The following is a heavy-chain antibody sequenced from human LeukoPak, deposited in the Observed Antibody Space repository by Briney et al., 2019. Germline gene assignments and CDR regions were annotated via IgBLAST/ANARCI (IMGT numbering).Heavy chain of an antibody. Sequence: GRSLRLSCAASGFTFSNYGIHWVRQAPGKGLEWVAVISYDGSNKYYIDSVKGRFTISRDNSKNTLYLQMNSLRAEDTAIYYCARDPRGPTGYDSSGRDTLDYWGQGTLVTVS. CDR1: GFTFSNYG. CDR2: ISYDGSNK. D-gene: IGHD3-22*01. V-gene: IGHV3-30*03. CDR3: ARDPRGPTGYDSSGRDTLDY. J-gene: IGHJ4*02.